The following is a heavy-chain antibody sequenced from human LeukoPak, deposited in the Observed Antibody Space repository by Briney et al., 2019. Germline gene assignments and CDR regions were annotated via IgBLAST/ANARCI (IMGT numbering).Heavy chain of an antibody. V-gene: IGHV3-21*01. Sequence: NSGGSLRLSCAASGFTFSSYSMNWVRQAPGKGLEWVSSISSSSSYIYYADSVKGRSTISRDNAKNSLYLQMNSLRAEDTAVYYCARFAPNSSGWYWGQGTLVTVSS. J-gene: IGHJ4*02. D-gene: IGHD6-19*01. CDR3: ARFAPNSSGWY. CDR1: GFTFSSYS. CDR2: ISSSSSYI.